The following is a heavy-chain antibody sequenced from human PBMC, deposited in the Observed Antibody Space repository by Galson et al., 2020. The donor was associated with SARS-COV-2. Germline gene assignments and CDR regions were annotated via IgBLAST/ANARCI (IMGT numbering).Heavy chain of an antibody. J-gene: IGHJ3*01. Sequence: ASVKVSCKVSGNTLIQLIIYWVRQAPGKGLEWMGSFDPEDGETTYAQKFQGRVTMTEDTATDTAYMELSSLTSEDTAVYYCATEGVGLVVIYAFDLWGQGTMVTVSS. CDR1: GNTLIQLI. CDR2: FDPEDGET. CDR3: ATEGVGLVVIYAFDL. V-gene: IGHV1-24*01. D-gene: IGHD3-22*01.